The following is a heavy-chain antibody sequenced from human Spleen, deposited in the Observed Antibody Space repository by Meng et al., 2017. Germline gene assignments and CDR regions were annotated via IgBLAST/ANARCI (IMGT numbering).Heavy chain of an antibody. V-gene: IGHV3-7*01. CDR2: IKEDGSEK. CDR1: GFSFSSDW. D-gene: IGHD6-13*01. Sequence: GESLKISCEASGFSFSSDWMSWVRQAPGKGLEWVGQIKEDGSEKYYVGSVGGRFTISRDNAKNSLYLQMDSLRAEDTGVYYCAIDRDRSLENNWGQGTLVTVSS. J-gene: IGHJ4*02. CDR3: AIDRDRSLENN.